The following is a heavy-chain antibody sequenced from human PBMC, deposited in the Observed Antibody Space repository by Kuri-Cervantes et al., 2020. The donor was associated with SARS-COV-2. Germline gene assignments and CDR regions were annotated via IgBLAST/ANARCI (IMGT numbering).Heavy chain of an antibody. CDR1: GFTFNTCA. J-gene: IGHJ4*02. CDR2: ISYDGNNK. Sequence: GGSLRLSCAVSGFTFNTCAMHWVRQAPGKGLEWMAIISYDGNNKYFADSVKDRFTISRDNSNNTLYLQMNSLRAEDTAIYYCVKDRVGVLDSWGQGTLVTVSS. CDR3: VKDRVGVLDS. D-gene: IGHD2-21*01. V-gene: IGHV3-30-3*01.